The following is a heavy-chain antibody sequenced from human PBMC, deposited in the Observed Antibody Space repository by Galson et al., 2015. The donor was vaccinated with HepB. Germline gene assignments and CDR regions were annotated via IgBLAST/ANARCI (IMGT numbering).Heavy chain of an antibody. Sequence: LSLTCAVYGGSFSGYYWSWIRQPPGKGLEWIGEINHSGSTNYNPSLKSRVTISVDTSKNQFSLKLSSVTAADTAVYYCARGRAHSRYQLLTGRAYYYMDVWGKGTTVTVSS. CDR3: ARGRAHSRYQLLTGRAYYYMDV. D-gene: IGHD2-2*01. CDR1: GGSFSGYY. J-gene: IGHJ6*03. V-gene: IGHV4-34*01. CDR2: INHSGST.